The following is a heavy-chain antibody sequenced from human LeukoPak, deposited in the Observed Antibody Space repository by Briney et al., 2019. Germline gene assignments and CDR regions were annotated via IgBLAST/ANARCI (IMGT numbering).Heavy chain of an antibody. V-gene: IGHV4-59*08. CDR2: IYYSGSI. D-gene: IGHD4-23*01. CDR1: GGSISSYY. Sequence: PSETLSLTCTVSGGSISSYYWSWIRQPPGKGLEWIGYIYYSGSINYNPSLKSRVTISVHTSKNQFSLKLSSVTAADTAVYYCARHGNLSKTYYFDYWGQGTLVTVSS. CDR3: ARHGNLSKTYYFDY. J-gene: IGHJ4*02.